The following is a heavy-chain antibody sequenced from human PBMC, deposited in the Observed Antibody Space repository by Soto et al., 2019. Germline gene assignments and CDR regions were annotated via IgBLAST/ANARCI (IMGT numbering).Heavy chain of an antibody. V-gene: IGHV3-53*01. D-gene: IGHD3-10*01. Sequence: EVQLVESGGGLIQPGGSLKLSCAASGFTVGNNYMSLVRQAPGKGLEWVSLIYSTGTTKYADSVKGRFTVSRDNAKNTLYLQMISLRSEDTAVYDWAKDGRGSGSHYNSFGYWGQGTLVTVSS. CDR3: AKDGRGSGSHYNSFGY. J-gene: IGHJ4*02. CDR1: GFTVGNNY. CDR2: IYSTGTT.